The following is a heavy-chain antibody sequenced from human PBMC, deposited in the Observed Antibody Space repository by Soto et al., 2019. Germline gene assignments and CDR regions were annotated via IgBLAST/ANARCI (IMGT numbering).Heavy chain of an antibody. V-gene: IGHV4-30-4*08. D-gene: IGHD4-17*01. CDR2: ISYTGTT. J-gene: IGHJ4*02. Sequence: PSETLSLTCTVSGSSISDEYHWTWIRQSPAKGLEWIGYISYTGTTYYNPSLQGRVSISADTSKNQFSLRMASVTAADTAVYYCARKHTVTKTRRFIDSWGQGSLVTVSS. CDR1: GSSISDEYH. CDR3: ARKHTVTKTRRFIDS.